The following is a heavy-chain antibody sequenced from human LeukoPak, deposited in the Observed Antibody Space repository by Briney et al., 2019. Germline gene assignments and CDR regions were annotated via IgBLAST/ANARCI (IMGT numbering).Heavy chain of an antibody. CDR3: ATSIAVYKSDAFDI. D-gene: IGHD6-19*01. CDR1: GYTLTELS. V-gene: IGHV1-24*01. CDR2: FDPEDGET. J-gene: IGHJ3*02. Sequence: ASVKVSCKVSGYTLTELSMHWVRQAPGKGLEWMGGFDPEDGETIYAQKFQGRVTMTEDTSTDTAYMELSSLRSEDTAVYYCATSIAVYKSDAFDIWGQGTMVTVSS.